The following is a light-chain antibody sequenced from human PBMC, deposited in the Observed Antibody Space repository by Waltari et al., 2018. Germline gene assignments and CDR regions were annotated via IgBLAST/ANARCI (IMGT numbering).Light chain of an antibody. V-gene: IGLV3-1*01. CDR2: ENR. CDR1: NLGDNL. Sequence: SYELTPSPSVYVSPGLTATLTCSGDNLGDNLVSGYQQKPGQSPILVIFENRRRPLVVPERFSGSNSGNTATLTISGTQTLDEADYYCQTWDRRIPIFGGGTKLTVL. CDR3: QTWDRRIPI. J-gene: IGLJ2*01.